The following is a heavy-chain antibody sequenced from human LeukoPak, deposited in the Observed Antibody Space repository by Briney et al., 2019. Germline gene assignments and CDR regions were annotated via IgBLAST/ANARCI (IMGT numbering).Heavy chain of an antibody. Sequence: NPGGSLRLSCAASGFTFSSYSMNWVRQAPGKGLEWVSSISSSSSYIYYADSVKGRFTISRDNAKNSLYLQMNSLRAEDTALYYCARGEAATEVLPFDYWGQGTLVTVSS. CDR2: ISSSSSYI. V-gene: IGHV3-21*04. CDR3: ARGEAATEVLPFDY. D-gene: IGHD2-15*01. J-gene: IGHJ4*02. CDR1: GFTFSSYS.